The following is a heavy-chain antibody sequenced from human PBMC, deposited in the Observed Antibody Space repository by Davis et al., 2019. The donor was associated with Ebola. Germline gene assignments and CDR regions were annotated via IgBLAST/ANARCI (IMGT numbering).Heavy chain of an antibody. CDR2: IRQDGSAK. V-gene: IGHV3-7*01. D-gene: IGHD6-19*01. CDR3: ARDSGWYRVDY. J-gene: IGHJ4*02. Sequence: PGGSLRLSCVASGFTFSNYWMTWVRQAPGKGLEWVANIRQDGSAKYSVDSVKGRFTMSRDNAKNSLYLQMNSLRAEDTAVYYCARDSGWYRVDYWGQGTLVTVSS. CDR1: GFTFSNYW.